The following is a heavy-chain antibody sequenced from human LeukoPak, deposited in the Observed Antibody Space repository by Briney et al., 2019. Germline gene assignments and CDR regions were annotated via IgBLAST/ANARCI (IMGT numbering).Heavy chain of an antibody. J-gene: IGHJ4*02. Sequence: GGALRPSCAASGFTFSSYTMHWIRQAPGKGLEWVSSISGSNSYIFYADSVKGRFTVSRDNAKDSLYLQMNSLRAEDTAVYYCARALTTLTCEGYWGQGTLVTVSS. V-gene: IGHV3-21*01. CDR1: GFTFSSYT. D-gene: IGHD1-1*01. CDR3: ARALTTLTCEGY. CDR2: ISGSNSYI.